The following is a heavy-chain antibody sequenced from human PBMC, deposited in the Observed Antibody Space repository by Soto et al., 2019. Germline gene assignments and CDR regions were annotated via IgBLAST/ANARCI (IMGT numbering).Heavy chain of an antibody. V-gene: IGHV4-38-2*01. J-gene: IGHJ4*03. CDR2: IFQSVNT. CDR1: GDSISNDYY. Sequence: SETLSLTCAVSGDSISNDYYWGWIRQPTGKGLEWIGTIFQSVNTYYNRSLKSRVTISVDTSKHHFSLNLSSVTAADTAVYYCAREAVGGSGSYYGSHHDYWGHGTLVTVSS. D-gene: IGHD1-26*01. CDR3: AREAVGGSGSYYGSHHDY.